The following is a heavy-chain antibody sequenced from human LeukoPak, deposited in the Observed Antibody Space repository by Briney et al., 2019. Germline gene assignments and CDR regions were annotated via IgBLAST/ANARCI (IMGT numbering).Heavy chain of an antibody. CDR1: GGSISSYY. V-gene: IGHV4-59*01. J-gene: IGHJ6*02. D-gene: IGHD1-1*01. Sequence: SETLSLTCTVSGGSISSYYWSWIRQPPRKGLEWIGYIYYSGSTNYNPSLKSRVTISVDTSKNQFSLKLSSVTAADTAVYYCARDRLKLERTSFHYYYGMDVWGQETTVTVSS. CDR3: ARDRLKLERTSFHYYYGMDV. CDR2: IYYSGST.